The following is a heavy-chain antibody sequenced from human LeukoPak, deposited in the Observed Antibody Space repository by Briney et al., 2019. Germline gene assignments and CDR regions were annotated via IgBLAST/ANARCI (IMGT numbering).Heavy chain of an antibody. V-gene: IGHV3-53*01. J-gene: IGHJ3*02. CDR1: GFTFSNNF. D-gene: IGHD5/OR15-5a*01. CDR3: AREDNRGVYDDGFDI. CDR2: IHSDGNT. Sequence: GGSLRLSCAASGFTFSNNFMYWVRQAPGKGLEWVSVIHSDGNTLYADSVEGRFTISRDNFKNTVYLQMSSLRAEDTAVYYCAREDNRGVYDDGFDIWGQGTMVTVSS.